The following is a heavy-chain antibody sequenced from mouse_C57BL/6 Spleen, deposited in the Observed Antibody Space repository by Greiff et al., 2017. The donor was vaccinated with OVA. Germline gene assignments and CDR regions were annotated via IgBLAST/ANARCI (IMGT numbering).Heavy chain of an antibody. CDR2: INPYNGGT. Sequence: EVQGVESGPVLVKPGASVKMSCKASGYTFTDYYMNWVKQSHGKSLEWIGVINPYNGGTSYNQKFKGKATLTVDKSSSTAYMELNSLTSEDSAVYYCASPPRDYYGSSYDLAYWGQGTLVTVSA. CDR3: ASPPRDYYGSSYDLAY. CDR1: GYTFTDYY. V-gene: IGHV1-19*01. J-gene: IGHJ3*01. D-gene: IGHD1-1*01.